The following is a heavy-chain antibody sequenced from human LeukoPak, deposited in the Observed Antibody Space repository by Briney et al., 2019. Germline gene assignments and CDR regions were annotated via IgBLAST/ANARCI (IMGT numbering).Heavy chain of an antibody. V-gene: IGHV4-59*12. CDR1: GGSINNYY. D-gene: IGHD2-2*01. J-gene: IGHJ3*02. Sequence: SETLSLTCTVSGGSINNYYWTWIRHHPTRGLEWIGYKYYSGSAKYNPSLKSRLTISIDTAKNQFSLQLSSVTAADTATYYCATPYCSSLSCLDVFNMWGQGTRVTVSS. CDR2: KYYSGSA. CDR3: ATPYCSSLSCLDVFNM.